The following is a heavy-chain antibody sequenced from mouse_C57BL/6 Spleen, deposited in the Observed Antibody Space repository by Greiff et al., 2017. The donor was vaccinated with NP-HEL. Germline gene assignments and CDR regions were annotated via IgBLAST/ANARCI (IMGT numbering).Heavy chain of an antibody. CDR1: GYAFSSSW. CDR2: IYPGDGDT. V-gene: IGHV1-82*01. CDR3: ARERYYGSRTEAMDY. J-gene: IGHJ4*01. Sequence: QVQLQQSGPELVKPGASVKISCKASGYAFSSSWMNWVKQRPGKGLEWIGRIYPGDGDTNYNGKFKGKATLTADKSSSTAYMQLSSLTSEDSAVYFCARERYYGSRTEAMDYWGQGTSVTVSS. D-gene: IGHD1-1*01.